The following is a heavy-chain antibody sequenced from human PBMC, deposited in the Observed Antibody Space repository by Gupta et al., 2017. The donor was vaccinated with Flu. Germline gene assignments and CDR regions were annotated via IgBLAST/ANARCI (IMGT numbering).Heavy chain of an antibody. CDR2: IYYSGST. Sequence: QVQLQESGPGLVTPSETLYPTCTVSGGSLSSYYWSWIRQPPGKGLEWIGYIYYSGSTNYNPSLKSRVTISVDTSKNQFSLKLSSVTAADTAVYYCARGVRRAFDYWGQGTLVTVSS. V-gene: IGHV4-59*01. CDR3: ARGVRRAFDY. D-gene: IGHD3-10*01. CDR1: GGSLSSYY. J-gene: IGHJ4*02.